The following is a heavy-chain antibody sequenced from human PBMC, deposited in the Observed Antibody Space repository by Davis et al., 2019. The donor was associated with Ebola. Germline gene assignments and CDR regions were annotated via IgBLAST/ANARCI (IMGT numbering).Heavy chain of an antibody. CDR2: ISSSSSYT. CDR1: GASISDGGHY. Sequence: PGGSLRLSCTVSGASISDGGHYWSWIRQAPGKGLEWVSYISSSSSYTNYTDSVKGRFTISRDNAKNSLYLQMNSLRAEDTAVYYCARVGLSRGIVLVPAASEWFDPWGQGTLVTVSS. V-gene: IGHV3-11*06. D-gene: IGHD2-2*01. J-gene: IGHJ5*02. CDR3: ARVGLSRGIVLVPAASEWFDP.